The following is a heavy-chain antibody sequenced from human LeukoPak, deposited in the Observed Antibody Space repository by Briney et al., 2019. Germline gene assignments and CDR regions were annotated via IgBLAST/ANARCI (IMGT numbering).Heavy chain of an antibody. Sequence: SETLSLTCTVSGGSISSYYWSWIRQPPGKGLEWIGYIYYSGSTNYNPSLKSRVTISVDTSKNQFSLKLSSVTAADTAVYYCARTSLDGYNSFDYWGQGTLVTVSS. CDR3: ARTSLDGYNSFDY. CDR2: IYYSGST. D-gene: IGHD5-24*01. J-gene: IGHJ4*02. CDR1: GGSISSYY. V-gene: IGHV4-59*08.